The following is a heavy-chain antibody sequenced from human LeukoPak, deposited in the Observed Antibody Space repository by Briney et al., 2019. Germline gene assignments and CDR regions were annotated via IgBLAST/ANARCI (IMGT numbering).Heavy chain of an antibody. CDR1: GFTFSSYS. CDR2: ISSSSSYI. D-gene: IGHD1-1*01. V-gene: IGHV3-21*01. CDR3: ARERKYDSNFDY. J-gene: IGHJ4*02. Sequence: GGSLRLSCAASGFTFSSYSMNWVRQAPGKGLEWVSSISSSSSYIYYADSVKGRFTISRDNAKNSLYLQMSSLRAEDTAVYYCARERKYDSNFDYWGQGTLVTVSS.